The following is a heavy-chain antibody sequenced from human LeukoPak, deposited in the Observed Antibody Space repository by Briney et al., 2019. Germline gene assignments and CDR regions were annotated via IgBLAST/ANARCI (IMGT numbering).Heavy chain of an antibody. V-gene: IGHV3-33*01. Sequence: PGGSLRLSCAASGFTFSSYGMHWVRQAPGQGLEWVAVVWYDGINKYYADSVKGRFTISRDNSKNTLYLQMNRLRAEDTAVYYRARGLAVAGGPPPGYWGQGTLVTVSS. J-gene: IGHJ4*02. CDR3: ARGLAVAGGPPPGY. CDR1: GFTFSSYG. CDR2: VWYDGINK. D-gene: IGHD6-19*01.